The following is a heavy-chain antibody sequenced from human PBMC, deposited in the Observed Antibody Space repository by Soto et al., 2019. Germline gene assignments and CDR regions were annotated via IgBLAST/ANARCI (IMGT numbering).Heavy chain of an antibody. J-gene: IGHJ5*02. CDR3: AKDLTRQLAYGLEL. CDR1: GYTFTRYG. CDR2: ISAYDGNT. V-gene: IGHV1-18*01. D-gene: IGHD6-6*01. Sequence: ASVKCSCKASGYTFTRYGIGRVRHATGQGLEWMGWISAYDGNTNYAQKLQGRVTLTRDTSIATAYRTLTSLTSDDTALYYWAKDLTRQLAYGLELWGQGTQVTVSS.